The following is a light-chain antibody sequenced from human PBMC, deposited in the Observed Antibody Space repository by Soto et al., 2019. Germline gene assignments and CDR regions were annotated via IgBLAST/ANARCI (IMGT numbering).Light chain of an antibody. J-gene: IGLJ1*01. Sequence: QSALAQPHSASGTPGQRVTISCSGSSSNIGTSSVHWFQQLPGTAPKLLISTTNQRPSGVPERFSGSKSGTSASLAISGLQSEDEADYYCAAWDDILNGHVFGTGTKVTVL. CDR3: AAWDDILNGHV. CDR2: TTN. CDR1: SSNIGTSS. V-gene: IGLV1-44*01.